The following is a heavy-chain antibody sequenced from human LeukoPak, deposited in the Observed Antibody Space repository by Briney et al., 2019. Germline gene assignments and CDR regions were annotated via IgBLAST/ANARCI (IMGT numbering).Heavy chain of an antibody. J-gene: IGHJ5*02. Sequence: SETLSLTCTVSGGSISSYYWSWIRQPPGKGLEWIGYIYYSGSTNYNPSLKSRVTISVDTSKNQFSLRLSSVTAADTAVYYCARDIGVGATLGWFDPWGQGTLVTVSS. V-gene: IGHV4-59*01. D-gene: IGHD1-26*01. CDR2: IYYSGST. CDR1: GGSISSYY. CDR3: ARDIGVGATLGWFDP.